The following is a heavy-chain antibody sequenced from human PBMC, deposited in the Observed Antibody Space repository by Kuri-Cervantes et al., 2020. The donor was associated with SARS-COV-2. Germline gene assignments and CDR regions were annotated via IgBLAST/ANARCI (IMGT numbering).Heavy chain of an antibody. J-gene: IGHJ4*02. CDR3: ARGEYSTILLTEGVFDY. Sequence: GGSLRLSCAASGFTFSSYAMSWVRQAPGKGLEWVAVISYDGSNKYYADSVKGRFTISRDNSKNTLYLQMNSLRAEDTAVYYCARGEYSTILLTEGVFDYWGQGTLVTVSS. V-gene: IGHV3-30*03. D-gene: IGHD4/OR15-4a*01. CDR1: GFTFSSYA. CDR2: ISYDGSNK.